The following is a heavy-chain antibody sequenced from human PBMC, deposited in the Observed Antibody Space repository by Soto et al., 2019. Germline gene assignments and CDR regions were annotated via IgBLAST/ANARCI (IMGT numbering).Heavy chain of an antibody. CDR3: VNTVMVHTITGGNYFES. D-gene: IGHD2-8*01. V-gene: IGHV2-5*01. CDR2: IYWNEDK. Sequence: QITLEESGPTLVKPTQTLTLTCTFSAFSLSTNGVGVGWIRQPPGKPLEWLAVIYWNEDKRYSRSLKSRLSITKDTSKHYLVLTLTTMDPVDTATYYCVNTVMVHTITGGNYFESWGPGILVTVSS. CDR1: AFSLSTNGVG. J-gene: IGHJ4*02.